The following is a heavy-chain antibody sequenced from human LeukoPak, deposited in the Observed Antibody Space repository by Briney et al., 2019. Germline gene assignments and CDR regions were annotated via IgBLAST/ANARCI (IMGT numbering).Heavy chain of an antibody. CDR2: IYYSGST. J-gene: IGHJ4*02. CDR3: ARVSSGWYRYDY. Sequence: PSETLSLTCTVSGGSISSYYWSWIRRPPGKGLEWIGYIYYSGSTNYNPSLKSRVTISVDTSKNQFSLKLSSVTAADTAVYYCARVSSGWYRYDYWGQGTLVTVSS. V-gene: IGHV4-59*08. CDR1: GGSISSYY. D-gene: IGHD6-19*01.